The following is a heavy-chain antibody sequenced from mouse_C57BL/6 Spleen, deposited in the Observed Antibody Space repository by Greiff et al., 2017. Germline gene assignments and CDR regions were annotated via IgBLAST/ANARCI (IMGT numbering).Heavy chain of an antibody. J-gene: IGHJ4*01. CDR1: GYTFTSYW. CDR3: ARLGYDYYAMDY. CDR2: INPSNGGT. D-gene: IGHD2-10*02. V-gene: IGHV1-53*01. Sequence: QVQLKQPGTELVKPGASVKLSCKASGYTFTSYWMHWVKQRPGQGLEWIGNINPSNGGTNYNEKFKSKATLTVDKSSSTAYMQLSSLTSEDSAVYYCARLGYDYYAMDYWGQGTSVTVSS.